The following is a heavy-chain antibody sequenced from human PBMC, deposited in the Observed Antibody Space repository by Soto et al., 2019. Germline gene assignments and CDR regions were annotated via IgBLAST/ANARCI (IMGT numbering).Heavy chain of an antibody. J-gene: IGHJ6*02. CDR1: GYTFSSNA. D-gene: IGHD3-10*01. Sequence: QVHLVQSGAEVKEPGASVRVSCKASGYTFSSNARHWVRQAPGQELEWIGWINGGNGYAKYSQNFQDRVTLTRDTSASTTYMELSSLRSEDTAIYYCARATYTSGGSPTFDMDVWGQGTTVTVSS. CDR2: INGGNGYA. CDR3: ARATYTSGGSPTFDMDV. V-gene: IGHV1-3*01.